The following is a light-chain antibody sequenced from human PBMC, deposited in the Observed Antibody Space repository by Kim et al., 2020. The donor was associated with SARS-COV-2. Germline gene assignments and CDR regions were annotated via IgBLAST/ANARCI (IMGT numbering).Light chain of an antibody. V-gene: IGLV3-19*01. CDR2: GKN. CDR3: NSRDSSGNHLV. CDR1: SLRSYY. Sequence: ALGQTVRITCQGDSLRSYYASWYQQKPGQAPVLVIYGKNNRPSGIPDRFFGSSSGNTASLTITGAQAEDEADYYCNSRDSSGNHLVFGGGTKLTVL. J-gene: IGLJ2*01.